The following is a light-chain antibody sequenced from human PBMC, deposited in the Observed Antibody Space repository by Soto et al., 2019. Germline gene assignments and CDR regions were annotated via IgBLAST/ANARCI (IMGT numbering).Light chain of an antibody. J-gene: IGLJ1*01. V-gene: IGLV1-51*01. Sequence: QSVLTQPPSVSAAPGQKVTISCSGGSSNIGNYYVSWYQQIPGVAPKLLIFASDKRPSGIPDRFSGSQSGASGTLDITGLQTGDEADYYCGSWDGSLNTYVFGTGTKVTVL. CDR3: GSWDGSLNTYV. CDR2: ASD. CDR1: SSNIGNYY.